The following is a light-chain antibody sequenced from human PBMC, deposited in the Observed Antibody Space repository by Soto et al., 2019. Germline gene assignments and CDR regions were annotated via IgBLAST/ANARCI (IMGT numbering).Light chain of an antibody. V-gene: IGLV2-14*03. CDR1: SSDVGGFNY. CDR2: DVS. J-gene: IGLJ1*01. Sequence: QSALTQPASVSGSPGQSITISCTGTSSDVGGFNYVSWYQHHPGKAPKLMIYDVSNRPSGVSNRFSGSKSDNTASLTISGLQAEDEADYYCSSNTSRSTLLLFGTGTKLTVL. CDR3: SSNTSRSTLLL.